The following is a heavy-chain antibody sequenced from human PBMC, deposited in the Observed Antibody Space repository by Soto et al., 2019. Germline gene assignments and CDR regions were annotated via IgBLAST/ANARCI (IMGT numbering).Heavy chain of an antibody. CDR3: ARNVDTAMVTKGMDV. J-gene: IGHJ6*02. CDR1: GFTFSSYA. D-gene: IGHD5-18*01. CDR2: ISYDGSNK. Sequence: LRLSCAASGFTFSSYAMHWVRQAPGKGLEWVAVISYDGSNKYYADSVKGRFTISRDNSKNTLYLQMNSLRAEDTAVYYCARNVDTAMVTKGMDVWGQGTTVTVSS. V-gene: IGHV3-30-3*01.